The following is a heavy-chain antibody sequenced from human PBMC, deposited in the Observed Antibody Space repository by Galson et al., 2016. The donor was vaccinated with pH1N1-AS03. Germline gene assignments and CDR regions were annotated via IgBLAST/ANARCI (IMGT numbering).Heavy chain of an antibody. CDR3: ARGSHGDRSDFDY. CDR2: IIPIFDTP. V-gene: IGHV1-69*13. J-gene: IGHJ4*02. Sequence: SVKVSCKASGDTFKTYSISWVRQAPGQGLEWMGRIIPIFDTPKYARKFQGRVTITADESTTTAYMELSSLRAEDTAVYHCARGSHGDRSDFDYWGQGTLVTVSS. D-gene: IGHD4-17*01. CDR1: GDTFKTYS.